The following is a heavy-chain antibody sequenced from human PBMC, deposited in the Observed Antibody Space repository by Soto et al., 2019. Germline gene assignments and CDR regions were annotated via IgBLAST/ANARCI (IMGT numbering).Heavy chain of an antibody. CDR1: GYTFTTYG. D-gene: IGHD4-17*01. CDR3: ASWAGQTRDYRGPFDY. J-gene: IGHJ4*02. Sequence: QVQLVQSGADVKKPGASVKVSCKASGYTFTTYGISWVRQAPGQGPEWMGWISGYNDKTKYVQKFQGRVTMTTDTSTSTVYMELRSLRSDDTAVYYCASWAGQTRDYRGPFDYWGQGTLVTVSS. V-gene: IGHV1-18*04. CDR2: ISGYNDKT.